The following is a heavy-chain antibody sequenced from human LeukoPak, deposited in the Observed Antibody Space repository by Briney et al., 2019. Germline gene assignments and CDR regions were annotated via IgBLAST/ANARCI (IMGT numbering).Heavy chain of an antibody. Sequence: GGSLRLSCAASGFPFNIYWMSWVRQAPGKGLEWVANIKEDGNEEYSVDSVKGRFTISRGNAKNLLFLQMNSLKVEDTAVYYCARDHYGSRNSEAFRPHTPNYYYGMDVWGQGTTVTVSS. D-gene: IGHD3-10*01. J-gene: IGHJ6*02. CDR1: GFPFNIYW. CDR3: ARDHYGSRNSEAFRPHTPNYYYGMDV. CDR2: IKEDGNEE. V-gene: IGHV3-7*03.